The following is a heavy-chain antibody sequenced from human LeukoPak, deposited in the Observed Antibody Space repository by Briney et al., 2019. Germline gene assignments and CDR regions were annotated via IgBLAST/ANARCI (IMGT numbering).Heavy chain of an antibody. Sequence: GESLRLSCAASGFTFSSYGMHWVRQAPGKGLEWVAVIWYDGSNKYYADSVKGRFTISRDNSKNTLYLQMNSLRAEDTAVYYCARDAYSSSFDPWGQGTLVTVSS. D-gene: IGHD6-6*01. CDR2: IWYDGSNK. CDR1: GFTFSSYG. CDR3: ARDAYSSSFDP. J-gene: IGHJ5*02. V-gene: IGHV3-33*01.